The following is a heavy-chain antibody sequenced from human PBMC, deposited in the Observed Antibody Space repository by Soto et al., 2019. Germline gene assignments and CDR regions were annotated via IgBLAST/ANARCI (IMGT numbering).Heavy chain of an antibody. V-gene: IGHV3-30*18. J-gene: IGHJ6*02. D-gene: IGHD4-17*01. Sequence: QVQLVESGGGEVQPGRSLTISCAASGFTFITYAMHGVRQTPGKGLEWVAVISYDGTNKFYSDSLKGRFTISRDNFKNTLTLQMNSLRADDTAVYSCAKDLQSYGDYDYYCYGMDVWGLGNRVTVSS. CDR2: ISYDGTNK. CDR3: AKDLQSYGDYDYYCYGMDV. CDR1: GFTFITYA.